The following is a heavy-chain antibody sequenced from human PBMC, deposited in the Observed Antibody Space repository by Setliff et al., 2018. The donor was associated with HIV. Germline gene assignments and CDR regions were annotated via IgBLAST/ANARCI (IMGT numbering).Heavy chain of an antibody. CDR2: IYYSGST. CDR1: GGSISSGGYY. V-gene: IGHV4-31*03. D-gene: IGHD3-22*01. CDR3: ARGPLDSSGYRSDAFDI. J-gene: IGHJ3*02. Sequence: PSETLSLTCTVSGGSISSGGYYWSWIRQHPGKGLEWIGYIYYSGSTYYNPSLKSRVTISVDTSKNQFSLKLSSVTAADTAVYYCARGPLDSSGYRSDAFDIWGQGTTVTVSS.